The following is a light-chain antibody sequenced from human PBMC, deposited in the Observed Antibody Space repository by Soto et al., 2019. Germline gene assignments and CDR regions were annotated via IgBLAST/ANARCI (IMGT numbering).Light chain of an antibody. Sequence: DIQMTQSPSTLSASVGDRVTITCRASQSINRRLAWYQQKPGKAPNLLIYDASTLESGVPARFSGGDSGTEFTLTLSSLQPDDFTTFYCQQYNSYPWTFGQGTKVEIK. V-gene: IGKV1-5*01. J-gene: IGKJ1*01. CDR3: QQYNSYPWT. CDR2: DAS. CDR1: QSINRR.